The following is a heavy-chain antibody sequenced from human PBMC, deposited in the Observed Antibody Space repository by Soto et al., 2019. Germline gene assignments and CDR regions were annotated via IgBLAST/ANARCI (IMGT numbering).Heavy chain of an antibody. D-gene: IGHD2-2*01. CDR2: ISAYNGNT. V-gene: IGHV1-18*01. CDR1: GYTFTSYA. CDR3: ARGIVVVPAAYWFDP. Sequence: GASVKVSCKASGYTFTSYAMHCVRQAPGQGLEWMGWISAYNGNTNYAQKLQGRVTMTTDTSTSTAYMELRSLRSDDTAVYYCARGIVVVPAAYWFDPWGQGTLVTVSS. J-gene: IGHJ5*02.